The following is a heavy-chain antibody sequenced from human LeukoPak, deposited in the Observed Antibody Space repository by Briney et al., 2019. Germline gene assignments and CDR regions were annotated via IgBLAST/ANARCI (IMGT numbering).Heavy chain of an antibody. J-gene: IGHJ4*02. CDR2: ISTSGGST. CDR3: AKATTAAPRNIDC. CDR1: GFGFSSYA. D-gene: IGHD2-21*02. V-gene: IGHV3-23*01. Sequence: GGSQSLLCTASGFGFSSYAKSGVRQAPGKGLEWVSSISTSGGSTYYADSVKGRFTISRDNSKNTLHLQMNSLRAEDTAVYYCAKATTAAPRNIDCWGPGTLVTVSP.